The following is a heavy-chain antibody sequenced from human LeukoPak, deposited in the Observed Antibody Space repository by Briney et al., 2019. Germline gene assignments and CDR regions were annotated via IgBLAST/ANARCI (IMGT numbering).Heavy chain of an antibody. V-gene: IGHV3-74*01. D-gene: IGHD3-9*01. J-gene: IGHJ3*02. CDR1: GFTFSSYW. CDR2: INSDGSST. CDR3: ARESRYFDWPLGDDAFDI. Sequence: GALRLSCAASGFTFSSYWMHWVRQAPGKGLVWVSRINSDGSSTSYADSVKGRFTISRDNAKNTLYLQMNSLRAEDTAVYYCARESRYFDWPLGDDAFDIWGQGTMVTVSS.